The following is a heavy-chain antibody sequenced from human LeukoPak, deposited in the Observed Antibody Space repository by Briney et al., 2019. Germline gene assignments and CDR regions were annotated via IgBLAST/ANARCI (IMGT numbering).Heavy chain of an antibody. Sequence: PGESLKISCKGSGYSFTSYWISWVRQMPGKGLEWMGRIDPSDSNTRYSPSFQGQVTISADKSISSAYLQWSSLKASDTAMYYCVRSPACSSGTCYPNWFDPWGQGTLVTVSS. D-gene: IGHD2-15*01. CDR1: GYSFTSYW. V-gene: IGHV5-10-1*04. J-gene: IGHJ5*02. CDR2: IDPSDSNT. CDR3: VRSPACSSGTCYPNWFDP.